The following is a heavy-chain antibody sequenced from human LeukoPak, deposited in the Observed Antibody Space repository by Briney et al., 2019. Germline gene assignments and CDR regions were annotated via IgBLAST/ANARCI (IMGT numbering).Heavy chain of an antibody. J-gene: IGHJ4*02. CDR3: VRLRRNNDRSGYYYYYDY. CDR1: GYTFSDFS. CDR2: ISVRSNYR. D-gene: IGHD3-22*01. Sequence: PGGSLRLSCAASGYTFSDFSVNWVRQAPGKGLEWASSISVRSNYRYYADSVRGRFTTSRDDARDSLFLQMNSLRAEDTAVYFCVRLRRNNDRSGYYYYYDYWGQGTLVTVSS. V-gene: IGHV3-21*01.